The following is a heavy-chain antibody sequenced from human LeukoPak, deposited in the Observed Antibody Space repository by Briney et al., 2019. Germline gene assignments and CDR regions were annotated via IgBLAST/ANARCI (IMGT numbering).Heavy chain of an antibody. CDR2: IYTSGST. V-gene: IGHV4-4*07. Sequence: PSETLSLTCTVSGGSISSYYWSWIRQPAGNGLEWIGRIYTSGSTNYNPSLKSRVTMSVDTSKNQFSLKLSSVTAADTAVYYCASYSGSYPSGYYYYGMDVWGQGTTVTVSS. CDR3: ASYSGSYPSGYYYYGMDV. D-gene: IGHD1-26*01. CDR1: GGSISSYY. J-gene: IGHJ6*02.